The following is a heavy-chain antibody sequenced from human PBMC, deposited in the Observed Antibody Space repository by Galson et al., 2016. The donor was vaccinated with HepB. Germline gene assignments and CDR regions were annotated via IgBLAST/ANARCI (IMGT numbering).Heavy chain of an antibody. CDR2: IYPGHSDT. D-gene: IGHD4-11*01. V-gene: IGHV5-51*01. CDR3: ARARNSDSFWDY. Sequence: QSGAEVKKPGESLKISCEGSGYSFTNYWIGWVRQMPGEGLEWMGFIYPGHSDTRYRPSFQGQVTILADTSISTAFLQWSSLKASDTAMYYCARARNSDSFWDYWGQGTLVTVSS. CDR1: GYSFTNYW. J-gene: IGHJ4*02.